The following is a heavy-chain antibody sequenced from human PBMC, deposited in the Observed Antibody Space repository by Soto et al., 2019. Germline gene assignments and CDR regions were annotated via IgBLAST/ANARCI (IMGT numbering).Heavy chain of an antibody. CDR2: IDWDDDK. CDR1: GFSLSTSGMC. Sequence: GSGPTLVNPTQTLTLTCTFSGFSLSTSGMCVSWIRQPPGKALEWLARIDWDDDKYYSTSLKTRLTISKDTSKNQVVLTITNMDPVDTATYYCAREMVVPAAISWFDPWGQGTLVTVSS. D-gene: IGHD2-2*01. J-gene: IGHJ5*02. CDR3: AREMVVPAAISWFDP. V-gene: IGHV2-70*11.